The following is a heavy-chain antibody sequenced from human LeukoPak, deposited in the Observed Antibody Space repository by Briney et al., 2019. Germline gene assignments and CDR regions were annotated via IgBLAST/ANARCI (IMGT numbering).Heavy chain of an antibody. CDR3: ARHGNYYDSSGYNYYFDY. CDR2: IYYSGST. Sequence: PSETLSLTRSVSGGSISDYYWSWIRQPPGKGLEWIGNIYYSGSTKYNPSLKGRVTISVDTSKNHFSLKLSSVTAADTAVYYCARHGNYYDSSGYNYYFDYWGQGTLVTVSS. J-gene: IGHJ4*02. D-gene: IGHD3-22*01. V-gene: IGHV4-59*08. CDR1: GGSISDYY.